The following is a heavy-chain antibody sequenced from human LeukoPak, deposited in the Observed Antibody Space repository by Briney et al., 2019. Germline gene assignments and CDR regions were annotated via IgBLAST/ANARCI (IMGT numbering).Heavy chain of an antibody. D-gene: IGHD6-19*01. J-gene: IGHJ4*02. CDR1: GYSFTSYW. Sequence: GESLKISCKGSGYSFTSYWIGWVRQMPGKGLEWVGIIFPGDSDSRYSPSLQGQVTISADTSISTAYLQWSSLKASDTAMYFCARPYSSGWPYSFEYWGQGTLVTVSA. CDR3: ARPYSSGWPYSFEY. V-gene: IGHV5-51*01. CDR2: IFPGDSDS.